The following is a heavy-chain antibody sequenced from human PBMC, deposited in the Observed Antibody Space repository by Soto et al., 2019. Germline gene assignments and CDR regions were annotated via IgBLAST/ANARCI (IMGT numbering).Heavy chain of an antibody. CDR2: ISYSGST. CDR1: GGSISSGTYF. D-gene: IGHD3-22*01. Sequence: SETLSLTCTVSGGSISSGTYFWSWLRQHPGKGLEWIGYISYSGSTYYNPSLKTRLTISVDTSKNQFSLKLTSMTAADTAVYYCARAHNFDRSGYADGFDVWGQGTMVTVSS. CDR3: ARAHNFDRSGYADGFDV. J-gene: IGHJ3*01. V-gene: IGHV4-31*03.